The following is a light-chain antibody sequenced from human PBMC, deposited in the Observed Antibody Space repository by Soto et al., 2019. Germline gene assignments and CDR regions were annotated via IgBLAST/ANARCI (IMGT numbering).Light chain of an antibody. J-gene: IGKJ1*01. V-gene: IGKV1-39*01. CDR2: AAS. CDR3: QQSYSTPRT. Sequence: DIQMTQSPSSLSASVGDRVTITCRASQSISSYLNWYQQKPGQAPKLLIDAASSLQRGVPSRFSGSGSSTDFTITSSSLQPEDFTTYYGQQSYSTPRTFGQGTKVEIK. CDR1: QSISSY.